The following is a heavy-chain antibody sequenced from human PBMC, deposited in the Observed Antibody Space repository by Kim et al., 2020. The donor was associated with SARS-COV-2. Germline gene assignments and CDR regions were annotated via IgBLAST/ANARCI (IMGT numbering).Heavy chain of an antibody. CDR3: ASTRSYDDSSEVPAFDI. J-gene: IGHJ3*02. CDR2: IYYSGST. D-gene: IGHD3-22*01. Sequence: SETLSLTCTVSGGSISSYYWSWIRQPPGKGLEWIGYIYYSGSTNYNPSLKSRVTISVDTSKNQFSLKLSSVTAADTAVYYCASTRSYDDSSEVPAFDIWGQGTMVTVSS. V-gene: IGHV4-59*01. CDR1: GGSISSYY.